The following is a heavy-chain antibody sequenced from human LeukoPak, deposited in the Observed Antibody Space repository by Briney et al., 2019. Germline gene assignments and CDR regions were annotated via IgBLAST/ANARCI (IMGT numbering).Heavy chain of an antibody. CDR1: GYTFTGYY. D-gene: IGHD5-12*01. V-gene: IGHV1-2*02. J-gene: IGHJ6*03. Sequence: ASVKVSCKASGYTFTGYYMHWVRQAPGQGLEWMGWINPNSGGTNYAQKFQGRVTMTRDTSISTAYMELSRLRSDDTAVYYCARDHYWEKPRGYSGYDYYYYYYMDVWGKGTTVTVSS. CDR2: INPNSGGT. CDR3: ARDHYWEKPRGYSGYDYYYYYYMDV.